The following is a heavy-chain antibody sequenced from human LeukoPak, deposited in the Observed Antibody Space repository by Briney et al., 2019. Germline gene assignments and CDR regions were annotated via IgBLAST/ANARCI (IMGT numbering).Heavy chain of an antibody. V-gene: IGHV4-39*07. CDR3: ARAVLRYTNWFDP. J-gene: IGHJ5*02. D-gene: IGHD3-9*01. CDR1: GGSISSSSYY. CDR2: IYYSGST. Sequence: PSETLSLTCTVSGGSISSSSYYWGWIRQPPGKGLEWIGSIYYSGSTYYNPSLKSRVTISVDTSKNPFSLKLSSVTAADTAVYYCARAVLRYTNWFDPWGQGTLVTVSS.